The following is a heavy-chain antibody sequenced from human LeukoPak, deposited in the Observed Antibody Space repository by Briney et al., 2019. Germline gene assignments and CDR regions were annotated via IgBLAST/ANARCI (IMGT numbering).Heavy chain of an antibody. J-gene: IGHJ3*02. CDR1: GVSIRNYY. D-gene: IGHD6-19*01. CDR3: ARVEGQWLGRNAFDI. CDR2: IYYSGST. Sequence: SETLSLTCTVSGVSIRNYYWSWIRQPPGKGLEWIGYIYYSGSTNYNPSLKSRVTISVDTSKNQFSLKLSSVTAADTAVYYCARVEGQWLGRNAFDIWGQGTMVTVSS. V-gene: IGHV4-59*12.